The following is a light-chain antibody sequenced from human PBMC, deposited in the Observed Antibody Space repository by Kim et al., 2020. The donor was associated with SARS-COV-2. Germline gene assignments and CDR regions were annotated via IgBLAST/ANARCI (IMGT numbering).Light chain of an antibody. J-gene: IGLJ3*02. CDR2: DVS. CDR1: SSDVGGYNY. CDR3: SSYTSSSTRG. Sequence: GQSINISCTGTSSDVGGYNYVSWDQQHPGKAPKLMIYDVSNRPSGVSNRFSGSKSGNTASLTISGLQAEDEADYYCSSYTSSSTRGFGGGTQLTVL. V-gene: IGLV2-14*03.